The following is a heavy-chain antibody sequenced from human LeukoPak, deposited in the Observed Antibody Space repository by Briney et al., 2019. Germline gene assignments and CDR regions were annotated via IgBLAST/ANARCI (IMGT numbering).Heavy chain of an antibody. CDR1: GGYISSYY. V-gene: IGHV4-59*01. J-gene: IGHJ4*02. D-gene: IGHD3-22*01. CDR2: ISYSGTT. CDR3: ARGRPYYYDSSGYYPLFDY. Sequence: SETLSLTCTFSGGYISSYYWCWIRQSPGKGLEWIGHISYSGTTNYNPSLRSRLTISVDTSKNQFSLKLSSVTAAGTAVYYCARGRPYYYDSSGYYPLFDYWGQGTPVTVSS.